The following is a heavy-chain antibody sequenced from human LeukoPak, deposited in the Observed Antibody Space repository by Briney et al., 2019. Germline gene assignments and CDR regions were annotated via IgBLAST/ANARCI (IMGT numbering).Heavy chain of an antibody. V-gene: IGHV1-2*02. CDR2: INPNSGGT. J-gene: IGHJ4*02. Sequence: ASVKVSCKASGYTFTSYGISWVRQAPGQGLEWMGWINPNSGGTNYAQKFQGRVTMTRDTSISTAYMELSRLRSDDTAVYYCARVDILTGYLHYFDYWGQGTLVTVSS. CDR3: ARVDILTGYLHYFDY. CDR1: GYTFTSYG. D-gene: IGHD3-9*01.